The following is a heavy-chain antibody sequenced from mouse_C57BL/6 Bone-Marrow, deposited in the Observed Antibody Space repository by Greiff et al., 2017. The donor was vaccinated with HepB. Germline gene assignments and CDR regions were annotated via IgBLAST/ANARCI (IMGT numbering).Heavy chain of an antibody. CDR2: IHPNSGST. Sequence: VHLQQSGAELVKPGASVKLSCKASGYTFTSYWMHWVKQRPGQGLEWIGMIHPNSGSTNYNEKFKSKATLTVDKSSSTAYMQLSSLTSEDSAVYYCARCWGYFDYWGQGTTLTVSS. J-gene: IGHJ2*01. CDR1: GYTFTSYW. CDR3: ARCWGYFDY. V-gene: IGHV1-64*01.